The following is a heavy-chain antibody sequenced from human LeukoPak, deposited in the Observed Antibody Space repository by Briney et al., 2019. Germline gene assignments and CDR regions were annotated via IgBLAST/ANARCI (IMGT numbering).Heavy chain of an antibody. CDR1: GGSISSYY. J-gene: IGHJ3*02. D-gene: IGHD3-3*01. CDR3: ARRHRWGTYYDFGSGYPADPFDT. CDR2: IYYSGST. Sequence: SETLSLTCTVSGGSISSYYWSWIRQPPGKGLEWIGYIYYSGSTNYNPSLKSRVTISVDTSKNQFSLKLRSVTAADTAVYYCARRHRWGTYYDFGSGYPADPFDTWGQGTRFTASS. V-gene: IGHV4-59*08.